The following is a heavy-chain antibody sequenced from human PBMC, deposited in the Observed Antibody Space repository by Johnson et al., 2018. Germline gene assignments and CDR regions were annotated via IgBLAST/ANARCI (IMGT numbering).Heavy chain of an antibody. CDR1: GLTVTNNY. Sequence: VQLVESGGGLIQPGGSLRLSCAASGLTVTNNYMNWVRQAPGKGLEWVSVMYSGGSTYYADSVKGRFTISRDNSKNKLYLQMNSLRAEDTAVYYCARTSSRWYYFDYWGQGTLVTVSS. CDR2: MYSGGST. V-gene: IGHV3-53*01. J-gene: IGHJ4*02. CDR3: ARTSSRWYYFDY. D-gene: IGHD6-13*01.